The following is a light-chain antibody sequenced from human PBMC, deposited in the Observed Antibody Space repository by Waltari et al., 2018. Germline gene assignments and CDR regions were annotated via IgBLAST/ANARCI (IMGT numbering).Light chain of an antibody. J-gene: IGKJ1*01. CDR2: GAS. CDR3: QHYVRLPAT. Sequence: EIVLTPSPRILSLSPGERATLSCRASQSISRTLAWYQQRPGQAPRLLIYGASSRATGIPDRFSGGGSGTDFSLTISRLEPEDFAVYYCQHYVRLPATFGQGTKVEIK. V-gene: IGKV3-20*01. CDR1: QSISRT.